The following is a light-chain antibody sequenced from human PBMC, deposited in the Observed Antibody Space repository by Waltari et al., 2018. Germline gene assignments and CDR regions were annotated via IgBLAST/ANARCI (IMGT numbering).Light chain of an antibody. Sequence: QSALTQPASVSGSPGQSLTISCTGTSSDVGGYNYVSWYQPHPGKAPKLMIYEVSNRPSGLYNLFSGTKSANTAYLTIAGLPAEDEADYYYSSYTSSSTYVFRTGTKVTVL. CDR2: EVS. CDR3: SSYTSSSTYV. J-gene: IGLJ1*01. CDR1: SSDVGGYNY. V-gene: IGLV2-14*01.